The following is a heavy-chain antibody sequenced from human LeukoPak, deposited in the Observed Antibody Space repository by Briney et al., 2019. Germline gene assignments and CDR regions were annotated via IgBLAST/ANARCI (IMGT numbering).Heavy chain of an antibody. CDR1: GFTFSSYA. CDR3: ANVLGSCSSTSCYTY. V-gene: IGHV3-23*01. J-gene: IGHJ4*02. CDR2: ISGSGGST. D-gene: IGHD2-2*02. Sequence: SGGSLRLSCAASGFTFSSYAMSWVRQAPGKGLEWVSAISGSGGSTYYADSVKGRFTISRDNSKNTLYLQMNSLRAEDTAVYYCANVLGSCSSTSCYTYWGQGTLVTVSS.